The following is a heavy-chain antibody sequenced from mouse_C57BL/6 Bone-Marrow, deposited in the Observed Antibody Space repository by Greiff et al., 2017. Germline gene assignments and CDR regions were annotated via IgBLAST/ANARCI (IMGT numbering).Heavy chain of an antibody. Sequence: EVKLMESGGGLVQPGGSMKLSCAASGFTFSDAWMDWVRQSPEKGLEWVAEIRNKANNHATYYAESVKGRFTISRDDSNSSVYLQMNSLRAEDTGIYYCTRNYDYWFAYWGQGTLVTVSA. J-gene: IGHJ3*01. D-gene: IGHD2-4*01. CDR2: IRNKANNHAT. CDR3: TRNYDYWFAY. V-gene: IGHV6-6*01. CDR1: GFTFSDAW.